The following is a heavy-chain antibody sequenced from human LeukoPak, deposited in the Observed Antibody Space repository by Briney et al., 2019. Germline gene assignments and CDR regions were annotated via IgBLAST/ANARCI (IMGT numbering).Heavy chain of an antibody. V-gene: IGHV3-23*01. J-gene: IGHJ4*02. Sequence: PGGSLRLSCTASGFTFGDYAMSWVRQAPGKGLEWVSAISGSGGSTYYADSVKGRFTISRDNSKNTLYLQMNSLRAEDTAVYYCAKFLTGYKVFDYWGQGTLVTVSS. CDR2: ISGSGGST. D-gene: IGHD3-9*01. CDR3: AKFLTGYKVFDY. CDR1: GFTFGDYA.